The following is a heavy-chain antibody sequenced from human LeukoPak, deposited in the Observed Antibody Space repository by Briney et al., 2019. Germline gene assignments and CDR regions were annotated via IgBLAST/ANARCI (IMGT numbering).Heavy chain of an antibody. Sequence: PSETLSLTCAVYGGSFSGYYWSWIRQPPGKGLEWIGEINHSGSTNYNPSLKSRVTISVDTSKNQFSLKLSSVTAADTAVYYCARGGGGYNYRNWGQGTLVTVSS. CDR2: INHSGST. D-gene: IGHD5-24*01. CDR3: ARGGGGYNYRN. V-gene: IGHV4-34*01. J-gene: IGHJ4*02. CDR1: GGSFSGYY.